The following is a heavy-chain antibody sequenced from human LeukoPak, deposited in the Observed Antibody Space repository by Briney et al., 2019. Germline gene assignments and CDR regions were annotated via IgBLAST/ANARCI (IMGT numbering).Heavy chain of an antibody. Sequence: GASVKVSCKSSGYTFTSYNINWVRQATGQGLEWMGWMNPNSGNKGYEQKFQGRVTMTRNTSISTAYMELSSLRSEDTAVYYCARSHWGIKLWSYFDYWGQGTLVTVSS. CDR3: ARSHWGIKLWSYFDY. D-gene: IGHD5-18*01. CDR2: MNPNSGNK. CDR1: GYTFTSYN. J-gene: IGHJ4*02. V-gene: IGHV1-8*01.